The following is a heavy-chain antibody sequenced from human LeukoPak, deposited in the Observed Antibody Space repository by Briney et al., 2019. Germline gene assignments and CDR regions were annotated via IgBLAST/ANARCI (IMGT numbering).Heavy chain of an antibody. V-gene: IGHV3-23*01. D-gene: IGHD3-22*01. J-gene: IGHJ4*02. CDR2: ISGSGGNT. Sequence: GGSLRLSCAASGFTFSSYAMTWVRQAPGKGVEWVSAISGSGGNTYYADSVKGRFTISRDNSKNTLYLHMNSLRAEDTAVYYCAKDKVGWYDSSGYSLFDYWGQGTLVTVSS. CDR1: GFTFSSYA. CDR3: AKDKVGWYDSSGYSLFDY.